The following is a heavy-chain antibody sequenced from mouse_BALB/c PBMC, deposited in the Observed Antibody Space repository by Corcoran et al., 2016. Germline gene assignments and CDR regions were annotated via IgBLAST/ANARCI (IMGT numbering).Heavy chain of an antibody. CDR2: FYPGDGRT. D-gene: IGHD1-2*01. CDR3: ARSGDFITTASWFAY. CDR1: GYTFTSYD. V-gene: IGHV1S56*01. Sequence: QVQLQQSGPELVKPGALVKISCKASGYTFTSYDINWVKQRPGQGLEWIGWFYPGDGRTKYNEEFKGKATLTADKSSSTAYMHLSSLTSENSAVYFCARSGDFITTASWFAYWGQGTLVTVSA. J-gene: IGHJ3*01.